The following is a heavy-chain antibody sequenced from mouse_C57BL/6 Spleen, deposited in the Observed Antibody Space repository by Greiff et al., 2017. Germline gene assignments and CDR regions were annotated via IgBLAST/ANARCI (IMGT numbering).Heavy chain of an antibody. CDR1: GYTFTSYW. CDR2: IDPNSGGT. D-gene: IGHD1-1*01. Sequence: VQLKESGAELVKPGASVKLSCKASGYTFTSYWMHWVKQRPGRGLEWIGRIDPNSGGTKYNEKFKSKATLTVDKPSSTAYMQLSSLTSEDSAVYYCARDTTVVGEAWFAYWGQGTLVTVSA. CDR3: ARDTTVVGEAWFAY. V-gene: IGHV1-72*01. J-gene: IGHJ3*01.